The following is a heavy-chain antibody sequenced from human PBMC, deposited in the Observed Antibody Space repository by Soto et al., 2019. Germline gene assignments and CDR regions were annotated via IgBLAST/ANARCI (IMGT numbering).Heavy chain of an antibody. D-gene: IGHD3-3*02. Sequence: LRLSCAASGFTFRSYSMNWVRQAPGKGLEWVSSISSSSSYIYYADSVKGRFTISRDNAKNSLYLQMNSLRAEDTAVYYCARDTNSIDVVSYNWFDPWGQGTLVTVSS. V-gene: IGHV3-21*01. CDR3: ARDTNSIDVVSYNWFDP. CDR2: ISSSSSYI. CDR1: GFTFRSYS. J-gene: IGHJ5*02.